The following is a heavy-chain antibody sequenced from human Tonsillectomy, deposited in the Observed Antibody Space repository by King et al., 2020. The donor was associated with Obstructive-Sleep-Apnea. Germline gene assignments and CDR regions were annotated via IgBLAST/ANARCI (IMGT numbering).Heavy chain of an antibody. D-gene: IGHD2-15*01. J-gene: IGHJ6*02. CDR2: INHSGST. Sequence: VQLQQWGAGLLKPSETLSLTCAVSGGSFSGYYWSWIRQPPGKGLEWIGEINHSGSTNYNPSLKSRVTISVDTSKNQFSLKLSSVTAADTAVYYCARGNGGGIYCSGEDYYGMDVWGQGTTVTVSS. CDR3: ARGNGGGIYCSGEDYYGMDV. CDR1: GGSFSGYY. V-gene: IGHV4-34*01.